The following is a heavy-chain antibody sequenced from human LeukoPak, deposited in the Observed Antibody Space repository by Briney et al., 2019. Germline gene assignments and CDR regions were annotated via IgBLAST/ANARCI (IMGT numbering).Heavy chain of an antibody. CDR3: ARDSMVRGVIAY. Sequence: SETLSHTCTVSGGSISSSSYYWGWIRQPPGKGLEWIGSIYYSGSTCYNPSLKSRVTISVDTSKNQFSLKLSSVTAADTAVYYCARDSMVRGVIAYWGQGTLVTVSS. J-gene: IGHJ4*02. CDR1: GGSISSSSYY. V-gene: IGHV4-39*07. CDR2: IYYSGST. D-gene: IGHD3-10*01.